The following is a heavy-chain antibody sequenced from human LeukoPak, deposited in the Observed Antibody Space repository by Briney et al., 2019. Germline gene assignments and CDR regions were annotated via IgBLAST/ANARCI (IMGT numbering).Heavy chain of an antibody. J-gene: IGHJ4*02. Sequence: ASVKVSCKVSGYTFTGYYMHWVRQAPGQGLEWMGWINPNSGGTNYAQKFQGRVTMTRDTSISTAYMELSRLRSDDTAVYYCARGYVWGSYRLGYWGQGTLVTVSS. CDR1: GYTFTGYY. V-gene: IGHV1-2*02. CDR3: ARGYVWGSYRLGY. D-gene: IGHD3-16*02. CDR2: INPNSGGT.